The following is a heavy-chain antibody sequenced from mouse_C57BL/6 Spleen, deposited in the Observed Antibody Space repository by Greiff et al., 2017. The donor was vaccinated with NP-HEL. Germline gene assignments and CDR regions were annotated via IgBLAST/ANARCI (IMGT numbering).Heavy chain of an antibody. CDR3: ASSGITSVVATEAMDY. V-gene: IGHV14-2*01. J-gene: IGHJ4*01. CDR1: GFTFKDYY. Sequence: EVQLQQSGAELVKPGASVKLSCTASGFTFKDYYMHWVKQRTEQGLEWIGRIDPEDGETKYAPKFQGKATITADTSSNTAYLQLSSLTSEDTAVYYCASSGITSVVATEAMDYWGQGTSVTVSS. D-gene: IGHD1-1*01. CDR2: IDPEDGET.